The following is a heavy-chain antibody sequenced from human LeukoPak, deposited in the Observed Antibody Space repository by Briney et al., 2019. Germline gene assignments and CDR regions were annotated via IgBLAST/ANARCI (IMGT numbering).Heavy chain of an antibody. J-gene: IGHJ4*02. CDR1: GDSISGGSHY. CDR3: AKDLRDSSGYYPR. CDR2: VYHSAST. V-gene: IGHV4-39*02. Sequence: PSETLSLTCTVSGDSISGGSHYWAWIRQPPGKGLEWIGSVYHSASTYDNLSLKSRVTISVDTSKNRFSLKLTSVTAADTAVYYCAKDLRDSSGYYPRWGQGTLVTVSS. D-gene: IGHD3-22*01.